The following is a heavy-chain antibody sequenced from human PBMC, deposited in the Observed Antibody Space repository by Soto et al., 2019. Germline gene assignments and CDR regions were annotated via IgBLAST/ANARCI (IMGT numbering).Heavy chain of an antibody. CDR2: IYHSGST. D-gene: IGHD1-20*01. Sequence: SETLSLTCAVSGYSISSGYYWGWIRLPPGKGLEWIGSIYHSGSTYYNPSLKSRVTISVDTSKNQFSLKLSSVTAADTAVYYCARVRGITGTSGMDVWGQGTTVTVSS. CDR1: GYSISSGYY. V-gene: IGHV4-38-2*01. CDR3: ARVRGITGTSGMDV. J-gene: IGHJ6*02.